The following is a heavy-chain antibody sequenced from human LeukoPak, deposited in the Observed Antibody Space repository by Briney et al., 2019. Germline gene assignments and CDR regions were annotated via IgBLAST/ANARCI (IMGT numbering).Heavy chain of an antibody. CDR2: ITSKSAGETT. CDR3: VTAGHCGSEHCEH. Sequence: GGSLRLSCAPSGFSFRDAWMNWFRQAPGKGLEWVGRITSKSAGETTDYAAPVKGRFTISRDDSKNTLYLQMNSLKIEDTAVYYCVTAGHCGSEHCEHWGQGTLVTVSS. D-gene: IGHD3-3*02. V-gene: IGHV3-15*05. CDR1: GFSFRDAW. J-gene: IGHJ4*02.